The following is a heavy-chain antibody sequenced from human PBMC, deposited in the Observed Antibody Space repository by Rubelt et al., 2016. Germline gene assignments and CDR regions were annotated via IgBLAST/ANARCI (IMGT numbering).Heavy chain of an antibody. CDR2: ISSSSTI. Sequence: EVQLVESGGGLVQPGGSLRLSCAASGFTFSSYSMNWVRQAPGKGLEWVSYISSSSTIYYADSGKGRFIISRDNAKNSRYRQRNSLRVEDTAVYYCARVDFLTGYYRGGFDYWGQGTLVTVSS. D-gene: IGHD3-9*01. V-gene: IGHV3-48*01. J-gene: IGHJ4*02. CDR1: GFTFSSYS. CDR3: ARVDFLTGYYRGGFDY.